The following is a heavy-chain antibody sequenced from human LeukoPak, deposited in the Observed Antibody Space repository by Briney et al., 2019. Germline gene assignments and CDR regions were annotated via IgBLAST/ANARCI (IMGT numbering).Heavy chain of an antibody. J-gene: IGHJ4*02. CDR1: GFSFSVYN. D-gene: IGHD3-10*01. V-gene: IGHV3-21*01. Sequence: GGSLRLSCAASGFSFSVYNMNWVRQAPGEGLEWISSISSRNTHIYYADSVRGRFTISRDNAKNSLYLQMNNLRVEDTAVYYCATRESSMARSHWGQGTLVTVSS. CDR3: ATRESSMARSH. CDR2: ISSRNTHI.